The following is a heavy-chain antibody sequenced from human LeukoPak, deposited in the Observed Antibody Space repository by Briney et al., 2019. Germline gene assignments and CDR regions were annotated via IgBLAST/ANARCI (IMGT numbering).Heavy chain of an antibody. CDR2: ISSSGSTI. CDR1: GFTFSSYW. J-gene: IGHJ3*02. V-gene: IGHV3-48*01. D-gene: IGHD6-19*01. Sequence: GGSLRLSCAASGFTFSSYWMSWVRQAPGKGLEWDSYISSSGSTIYYADSVKGRFTISRDNSKNILYLQMDSLRVEDTAVYYCAKDSVARNGIYDAFDIWGQGTTVTVSS. CDR3: AKDSVARNGIYDAFDI.